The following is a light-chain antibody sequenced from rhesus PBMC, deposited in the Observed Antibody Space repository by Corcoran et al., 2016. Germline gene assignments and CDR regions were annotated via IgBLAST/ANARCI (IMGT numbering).Light chain of an antibody. V-gene: IGKV1-25*01. J-gene: IGKJ2*01. CDR1: QGITND. CDR3: LQHNSYPFS. CDR2: EAS. Sequence: DIQMTQSPSSLSASVGDRVSITCRASQGITNDLAWFQQKPGETPKLLIYEASSLQSGIPSRFSGSGSGTDFTLTINSLQPEDFATYYCLQHNSYPFSFGQGAKVEIK.